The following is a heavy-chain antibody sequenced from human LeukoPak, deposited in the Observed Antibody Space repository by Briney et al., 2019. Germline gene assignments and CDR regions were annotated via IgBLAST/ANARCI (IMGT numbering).Heavy chain of an antibody. CDR1: GYTFTGYY. J-gene: IGHJ4*02. Sequence: ASVKVSCKASGYTFTGYYMHWVRQAPGQGLEWMGWINPNSGGTNYAQKFQGRVTMTRDTSISTAYMELSRLRSDDTAVYYCARAGYSYGTYYFDYWGQGTLVTVSS. D-gene: IGHD5-18*01. V-gene: IGHV1-2*02. CDR2: INPNSGGT. CDR3: ARAGYSYGTYYFDY.